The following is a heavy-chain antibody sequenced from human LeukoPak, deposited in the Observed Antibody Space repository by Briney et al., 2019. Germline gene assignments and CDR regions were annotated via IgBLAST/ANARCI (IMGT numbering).Heavy chain of an antibody. CDR3: ARSGVADEWLAIDV. D-gene: IGHD6-19*01. CDR2: FNLNSGGT. CDR1: GYTFTGFY. V-gene: IGHV1-2*02. J-gene: IGHJ4*02. Sequence: ASVKVSCKASGYTFTGFYMHWVRQAPGQGLEWMGWFNLNSGGTIYAQKFQGRVTVTKDTSNGTAYMELRSLGSEDTAVYYCARSGVADEWLAIDVWGQGTLVTVS.